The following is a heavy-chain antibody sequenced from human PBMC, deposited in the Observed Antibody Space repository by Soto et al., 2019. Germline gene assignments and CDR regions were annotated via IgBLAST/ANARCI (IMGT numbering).Heavy chain of an antibody. D-gene: IGHD2-8*01. J-gene: IGHJ3*02. V-gene: IGHV5-51*01. Sequence: GESLKISCKGSGYSFTRYWIGWVRQMPGKGLEWMGIIYPGDSDTRYSPSFQGQVTISADKSISTAYLQWSSLKASDTAMYYCARQILMVYADDAFDIWGQGTMVTVSS. CDR3: ARQILMVYADDAFDI. CDR1: GYSFTRYW. CDR2: IYPGDSDT.